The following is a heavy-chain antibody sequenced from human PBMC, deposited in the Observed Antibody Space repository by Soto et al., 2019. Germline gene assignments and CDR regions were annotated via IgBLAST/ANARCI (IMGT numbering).Heavy chain of an antibody. D-gene: IGHD3-9*01. CDR3: ASLILTGYYVDY. V-gene: IGHV4-39*01. CDR2: IYYSGST. J-gene: IGHJ4*02. Sequence: SETLSLTCSVSGASVSDKTFYWSWLRQSPGKGLEWIGSIYYSGSTYYNPSLKSRVTISVDTSKNQFSLKLSSVTAADTAVYYCASLILTGYYVDYWGQGTLVTVSS. CDR1: GASVSDKTFY.